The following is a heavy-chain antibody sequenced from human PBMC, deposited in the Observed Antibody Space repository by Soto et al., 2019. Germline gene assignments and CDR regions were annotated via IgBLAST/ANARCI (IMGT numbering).Heavy chain of an antibody. J-gene: IGHJ4*02. CDR3: ARDPLYGSGSYYWYFDY. V-gene: IGHV1-18*01. D-gene: IGHD3-10*01. CDR1: GYTFTSYG. Sequence: ASVKVSCKASGYTFTSYGISWVRQAPGQGLEWMGWISAYNGNTNYAQKLQGRVTMTTDTSTSTAYMELRSLRSDDTAVYYCARDPLYGSGSYYWYFDYWGQGTLVTVSS. CDR2: ISAYNGNT.